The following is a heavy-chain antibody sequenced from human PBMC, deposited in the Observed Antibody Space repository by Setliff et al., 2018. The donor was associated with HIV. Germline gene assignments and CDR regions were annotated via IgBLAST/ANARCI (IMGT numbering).Heavy chain of an antibody. CDR3: AIGDEYPGVFQS. Sequence: SETLSLTCAVYGGSFSGYYWSWIRQSPGKGLEWIGEINYSGSTNYNPSLKSRVTISVDTSKNQFSLKLSSVTAADTAVYYCAIGDEYPGVFQSWGQGKVVTVSS. CDR2: INYSGST. J-gene: IGHJ5*02. D-gene: IGHD2-2*01. CDR1: GGSFSGYY. V-gene: IGHV4-34*01.